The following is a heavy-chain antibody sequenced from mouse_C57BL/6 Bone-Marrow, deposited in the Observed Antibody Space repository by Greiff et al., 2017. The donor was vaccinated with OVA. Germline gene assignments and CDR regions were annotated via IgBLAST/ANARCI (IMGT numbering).Heavy chain of an antibody. V-gene: IGHV1-47*01. CDR1: GYTFTTYP. D-gene: IGHD3-2*02. Sequence: VKLVESGAELVKPGASVKMSCKASGYTFTTYPIEWMKQNHGKSLEWIGNFHPYNDDTKYNEKFKGKATLTVEKSSSTVYLELSRLTSDDSAVYYCARTDSSGYWFAYWGQGTLVTVSA. CDR3: ARTDSSGYWFAY. CDR2: FHPYNDDT. J-gene: IGHJ3*01.